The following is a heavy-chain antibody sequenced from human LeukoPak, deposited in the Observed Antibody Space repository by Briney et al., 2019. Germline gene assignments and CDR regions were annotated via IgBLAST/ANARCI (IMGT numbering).Heavy chain of an antibody. D-gene: IGHD6-13*01. Sequence: SETLSLTCTVSGGSISSSSYYWGWIRQPPGKGLEWIGSIYYSGSTYYNPSLKSRVTISVDTSKNQFSLKLSSVTAADTAVYYCARDPGIAAGGAFDIWGQGTMVTVSS. CDR1: GGSISSSSYY. CDR2: IYYSGST. V-gene: IGHV4-39*07. J-gene: IGHJ3*02. CDR3: ARDPGIAAGGAFDI.